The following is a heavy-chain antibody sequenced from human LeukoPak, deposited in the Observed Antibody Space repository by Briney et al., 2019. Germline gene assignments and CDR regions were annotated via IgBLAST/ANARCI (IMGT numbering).Heavy chain of an antibody. V-gene: IGHV4-39*01. CDR2: IYCSGST. CDR1: GGSISSSSYY. Sequence: PSKTLSLTCTVSGGSISSSSYYWGWIRQPPGKGLEWIGSIYCSGSTYYNPSLKSRVTISVDTSKNQFSLKLSSVTAADTAVYYCASPGYIIDYWGQGTLVTVSS. J-gene: IGHJ4*02. CDR3: ASPGYIIDY. D-gene: IGHD5-18*01.